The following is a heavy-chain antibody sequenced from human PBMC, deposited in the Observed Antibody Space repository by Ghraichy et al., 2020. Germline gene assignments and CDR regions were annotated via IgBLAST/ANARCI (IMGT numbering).Heavy chain of an antibody. D-gene: IGHD3-3*01. CDR1: EFAFSDYF. CDR2: INPKSGAT. J-gene: IGHJ4*02. CDR3: ARWRVEYDFDS. V-gene: IGHV1-2*02. Sequence: ASVKVSCKASEFAFSDYFIHWVRQAPGQGLEWVGWINPKSGATNYAQTFQGRVTMTRDTSLSTAYMELSSLMFDDTAVYYCARWRVEYDFDSWGQGTLVTVSS.